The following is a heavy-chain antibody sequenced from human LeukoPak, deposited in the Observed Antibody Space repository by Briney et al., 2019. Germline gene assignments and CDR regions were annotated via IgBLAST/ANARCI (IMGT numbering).Heavy chain of an antibody. D-gene: IGHD5-24*01. CDR1: GFTFSSYA. V-gene: IGHV3-23*01. Sequence: GGSLRLSCAASGFTFSSYAMSWVRQAPGKGLEWVSAISGSGGSTYYADSVKGRFTISRDNSKNTLYLQMNSLRAEDTAVYCCARVITYAYGMDVWGQGTTVTVSS. J-gene: IGHJ6*02. CDR3: ARVITYAYGMDV. CDR2: ISGSGGST.